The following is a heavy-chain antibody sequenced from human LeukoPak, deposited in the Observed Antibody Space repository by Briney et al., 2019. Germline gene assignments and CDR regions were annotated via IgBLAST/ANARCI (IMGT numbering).Heavy chain of an antibody. V-gene: IGHV1-2*02. D-gene: IGHD3-22*01. CDR1: GYTFTGYY. Sequence: ASVKVSCKASGYTFTGYYMHWVRQAPGQGLEWMGWINPNSGGTNYAQKFQGRVTMPRDTSISTAYMELSRLRSDDTAVYYCASTITMIVGGAFDIWGQGTMVTVSS. CDR2: INPNSGGT. CDR3: ASTITMIVGGAFDI. J-gene: IGHJ3*02.